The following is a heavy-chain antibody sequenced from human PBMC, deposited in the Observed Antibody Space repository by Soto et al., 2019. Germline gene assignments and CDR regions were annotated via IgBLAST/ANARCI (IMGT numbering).Heavy chain of an antibody. CDR2: ISGSGGST. J-gene: IGHJ4*02. CDR3: AKDRPIYYDSSGYYSFGY. D-gene: IGHD3-22*01. V-gene: IGHV3-23*01. Sequence: EVQLLESGGGLVQPGGSLRLSCAASGFTFSSYAMSWVRQAPGTGLEWVSVISGSGGSTYYADSVKGRFTISRDNSKNTLYLQMNSLRAEDTAVYYCAKDRPIYYDSSGYYSFGYWGQGTLVTVSS. CDR1: GFTFSSYA.